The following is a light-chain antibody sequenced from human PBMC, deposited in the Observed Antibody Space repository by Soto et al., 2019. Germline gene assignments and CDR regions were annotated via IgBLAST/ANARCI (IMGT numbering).Light chain of an antibody. CDR3: RQHNSYPPT. V-gene: IGKV1-17*01. J-gene: IGKJ4*01. Sequence: DIQMTQSPSSLSASVGDRVTITCRASQGIRNDLSWYQQKPGKAPKRLIYTASSLQSGIPSRFSGSGSGTEFTLRISSLQPEDFATYYCRQHNSYPPTFGGVTKVEIK. CDR2: TAS. CDR1: QGIRND.